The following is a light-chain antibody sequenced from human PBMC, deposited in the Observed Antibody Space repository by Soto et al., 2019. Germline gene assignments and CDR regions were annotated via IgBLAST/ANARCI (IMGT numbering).Light chain of an antibody. CDR3: LQDHNYPLT. Sequence: AIQMTQFPSSLSASVGDRVTITCRASQDISSDLGWYQQRPGKASKILIYATSSLQSGVPSRFSGSGSGTDFTLTISSLQPDDFATYYCLQDHNYPLTFGGGTKVEIK. CDR2: ATS. J-gene: IGKJ4*01. CDR1: QDISSD. V-gene: IGKV1-6*01.